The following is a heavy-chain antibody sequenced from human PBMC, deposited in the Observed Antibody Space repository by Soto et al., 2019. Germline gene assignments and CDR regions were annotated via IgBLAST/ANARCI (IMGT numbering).Heavy chain of an antibody. V-gene: IGHV3-53*04. D-gene: IGHD1-26*01. J-gene: IGHJ6*03. CDR3: AREGSGPLLRYMDV. CDR1: WVPARSNH. Sequence: GGAPRLSRAAPWVPARSNHISWGPPAPGKGLEWVSVIYSGGSTYYADSVKGRFTISRHNSKNTLYLQMNSLRAEDTAVYYCAREGSGPLLRYMDVWGKGTTVTVSS. CDR2: IYSGGST.